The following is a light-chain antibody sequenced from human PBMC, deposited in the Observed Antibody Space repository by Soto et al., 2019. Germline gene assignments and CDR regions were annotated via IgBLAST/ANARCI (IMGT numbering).Light chain of an antibody. V-gene: IGKV1-5*03. J-gene: IGKJ1*01. CDR2: KAS. CDR3: QQYNSYWT. CDR1: QSISVW. Sequence: MHKSPSTLYVSAGVGVTINCRASQSISVWLAWYQQKAGKAPNLLIYKASSLESGVPSRFSGSGSGTEFTLTISSLQPDDFATYYCQQYNSYWTFGQGTKVDIK.